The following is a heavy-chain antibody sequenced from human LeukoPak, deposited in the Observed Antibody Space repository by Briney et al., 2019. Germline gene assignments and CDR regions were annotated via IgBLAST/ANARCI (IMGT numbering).Heavy chain of an antibody. V-gene: IGHV3-21*01. D-gene: IGHD4/OR15-4a*01. CDR2: ISSSSSYI. J-gene: IGHJ4*02. CDR3: ARDPPGAGHYFDY. Sequence: PGGSLRLSCAASGFTVSSNYMSWVRQAPGKGLEWVSSISSSSSYIYYADSVKGRFTISRDNAKNSLYLQMNSLRAEDTAVYYCARDPPGAGHYFDYWGQGTLVTVSS. CDR1: GFTVSSNY.